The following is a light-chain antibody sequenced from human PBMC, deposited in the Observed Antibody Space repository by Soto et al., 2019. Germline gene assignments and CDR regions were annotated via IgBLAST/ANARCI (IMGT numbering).Light chain of an antibody. CDR1: QSVLYSPNNKNY. J-gene: IGKJ4*01. Sequence: DIVMTQSPDSLAVSLGERATINCKSSQSVLYSPNNKNYLAWYQHKPGQPPKMLIYWASIRESGVPDRFSGSGSGTDFTLTISSLQAEDVAAYYCQQYYSSPLTFGGGTKVDIK. CDR3: QQYYSSPLT. V-gene: IGKV4-1*01. CDR2: WAS.